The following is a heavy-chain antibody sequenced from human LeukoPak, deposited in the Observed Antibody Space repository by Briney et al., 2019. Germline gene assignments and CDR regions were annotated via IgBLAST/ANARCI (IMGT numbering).Heavy chain of an antibody. CDR2: ISSSGSTV. V-gene: IGHV3-48*03. D-gene: IGHD4-17*01. CDR1: GFTFSSYE. J-gene: IGHJ4*02. Sequence: GGSLRLSCAASGFTFSSYEMNWVRQAPGKGLEWVSYISSSGSTVYYADSVKGRFTISRDNAKNSLYLQMNSLRAEDTAVYYCVKATVTSSYFDYFDYWGQGTLVTVSS. CDR3: VKATVTSSYFDYFDY.